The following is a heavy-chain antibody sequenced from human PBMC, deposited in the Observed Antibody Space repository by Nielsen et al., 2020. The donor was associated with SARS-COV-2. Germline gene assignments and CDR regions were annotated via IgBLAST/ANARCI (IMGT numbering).Heavy chain of an antibody. J-gene: IGHJ4*02. V-gene: IGHV3-7*01. CDR1: GFSFSSYW. CDR3: ASHGTFDH. D-gene: IGHD1-1*01. CDR2: IKEDGSEK. Sequence: GESLKISCAASGFSFSSYWMSWVRQASGKGLEWVANIKEDGSEKNYVDSVKGRFTISRDNAKNSLYLQMNSLRIEDTALYYCASHGTFDHWGQGALVTVSS.